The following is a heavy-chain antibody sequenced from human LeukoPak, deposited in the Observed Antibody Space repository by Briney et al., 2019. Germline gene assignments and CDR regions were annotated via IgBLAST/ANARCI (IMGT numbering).Heavy chain of an antibody. CDR3: ARATQYCSGGSCYDTWFDP. D-gene: IGHD2-15*01. CDR2: ISYEGSNE. CDR1: GFSFSSYA. V-gene: IGHV3-30*01. J-gene: IGHJ5*02. Sequence: QSGGSLRLSCAASGFSFSSYAMHWVRQAPGKGLEWVALISYEGSNEQYGDSVKGRFTISRDNSKNTLYLQMDNLRAEDTAVYYCARATQYCSGGSCYDTWFDPWGQGTLVTVSS.